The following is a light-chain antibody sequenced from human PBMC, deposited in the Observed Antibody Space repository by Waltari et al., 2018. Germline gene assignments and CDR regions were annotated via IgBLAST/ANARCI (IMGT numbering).Light chain of an antibody. J-gene: IGLJ3*02. Sequence: QSALTQPASVSGSPGQSITISCPGTSSDIVGYKYVSWYQQHPGKAPKLMIYVVSNRPSGVSNRFSGSKSGSTASLTISGLQSEDEADYYCSSYMNSSLVFGAGTKVTVL. CDR1: SSDIVGYKY. V-gene: IGLV2-14*01. CDR2: VVS. CDR3: SSYMNSSLV.